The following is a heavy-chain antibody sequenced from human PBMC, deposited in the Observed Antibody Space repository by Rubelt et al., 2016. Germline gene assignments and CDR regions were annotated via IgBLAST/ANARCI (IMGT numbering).Heavy chain of an antibody. Sequence: QVQLVQSGAEVKKPGSSVKVSCKASGGTFSSYAISWVRQAPGQGLEWMGGIIPIFGTANYAQKFQGRGTITADESTSTAYMELSSLRSEDPAVSYCARDFLEWSDAFDIWGQGTMVTVSS. CDR2: IIPIFGTA. D-gene: IGHD3-3*01. J-gene: IGHJ3*02. CDR3: ARDFLEWSDAFDI. V-gene: IGHV1-69*01. CDR1: GGTFSSYA.